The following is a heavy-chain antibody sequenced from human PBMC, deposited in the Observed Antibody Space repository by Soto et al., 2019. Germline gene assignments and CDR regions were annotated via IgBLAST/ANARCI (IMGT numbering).Heavy chain of an antibody. V-gene: IGHV1-3*01. CDR2: INAGNGNT. CDR1: GYTFTSYA. Sequence: ASVKVSCKAAGYTFTSYAMHWVRQAPGQRLEWMGWINAGNGNTKYSQKFQGRVTITRDTSASTAYMELSSLRSEDTAVYYCARDAGRWLQSATGYWGQGTLVTVS. J-gene: IGHJ4*02. CDR3: ARDAGRWLQSATGY. D-gene: IGHD5-12*01.